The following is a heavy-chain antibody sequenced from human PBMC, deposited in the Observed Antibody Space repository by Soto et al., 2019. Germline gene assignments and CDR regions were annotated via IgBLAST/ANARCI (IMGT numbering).Heavy chain of an antibody. CDR2: IYSGGRT. CDR3: AREPWAADY. D-gene: IGHD3-16*01. V-gene: IGHV3-66*01. CDR1: GFTVSPQY. J-gene: IGHJ4*02. Sequence: VQLVASGGGLVQPGGSLRLSCAASGFTVSPQYLSWVRQAPGKGLEWVSVIYSGGRTFYADSVRGRFTISRDNSKNTGKLQMNSLRAEDTAVYYCAREPWAADYWGQGTLVTVSA.